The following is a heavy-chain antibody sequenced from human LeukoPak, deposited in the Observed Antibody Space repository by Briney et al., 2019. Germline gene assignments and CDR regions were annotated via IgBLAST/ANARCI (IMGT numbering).Heavy chain of an antibody. CDR3: ARVNSSSWYRLSMGAFDI. Sequence: KSSETLSLTCAVSGGSISSGGYSWSWIRQPPGKGLEWIGYIYHSGSTYYNPSLKSRVTISVDRSKNQFSLKLSSVTAADTAVYYCARVNSSSWYRLSMGAFDIWGQGTMVTVSS. J-gene: IGHJ3*02. CDR2: IYHSGST. CDR1: GGSISSGGYS. V-gene: IGHV4-30-2*01. D-gene: IGHD6-13*01.